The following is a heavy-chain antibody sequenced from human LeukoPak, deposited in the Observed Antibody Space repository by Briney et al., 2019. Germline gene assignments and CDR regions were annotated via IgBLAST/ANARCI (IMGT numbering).Heavy chain of an antibody. CDR1: GGSISSYY. J-gene: IGHJ3*02. V-gene: IGHV4-4*07. CDR3: ARDQRELLRLSAFDI. Sequence: PSETLSLTCTVSGGSISSYYWSWIRQPAGKGLEWIGRIYTSGSTNYNPSLKSRVTISVDTSKNQFSLKLSSVTAADTAVYYCARDQRELLRLSAFDIWGQGTMVTVSS. CDR2: IYTSGST. D-gene: IGHD1-26*01.